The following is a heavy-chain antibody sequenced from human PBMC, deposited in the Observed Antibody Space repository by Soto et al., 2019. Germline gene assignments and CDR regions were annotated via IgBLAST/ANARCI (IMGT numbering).Heavy chain of an antibody. V-gene: IGHV3-23*01. D-gene: IGHD5-12*01. CDR1: GFPFSGYA. Sequence: EVRLLESGGNLVQPGGSLTLSCAASGFPFSGYAMSWVRQAPGKGLEWVSAIDDGGRTSYYAESVKGRFIISRDNVNHMLYLQMKSLKAEDTALYYCVKDPLRNGLEGFDPWGQGTLVTVSS. CDR2: IDDGGRTS. J-gene: IGHJ5*02. CDR3: VKDPLRNGLEGFDP.